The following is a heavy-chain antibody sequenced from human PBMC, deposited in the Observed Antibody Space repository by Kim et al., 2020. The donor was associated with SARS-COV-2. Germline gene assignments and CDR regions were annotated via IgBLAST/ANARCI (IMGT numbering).Heavy chain of an antibody. V-gene: IGHV4-34*01. CDR2: INHSGST. CDR3: ARGIVPTWGVAFDI. D-gene: IGHD1-26*01. CDR1: GGSFSGYY. J-gene: IGHJ3*02. Sequence: SETLSLTCAVYGGSFSGYYWSWIRQPPGKGLEWIGEINHSGSTNYNPSLKSRVTISVDTSKNQFSLKLSSVTAADTAVYYCARGIVPTWGVAFDIWGQGTMVTVSS.